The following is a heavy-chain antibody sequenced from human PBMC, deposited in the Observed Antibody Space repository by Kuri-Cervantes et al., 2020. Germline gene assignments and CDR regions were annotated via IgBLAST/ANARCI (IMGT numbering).Heavy chain of an antibody. CDR1: GGSFSGYY. V-gene: IGHV4-34*01. J-gene: IGHJ4*02. CDR3: ARAYLGLGKLDY. D-gene: IGHD7-27*01. CDR2: IYHSGST. Sequence: ESLKISCAVYGGSFSGYYWSWIRQPPGKGLEWIGEIYHSGSTNYNPSLKSRVTISVDTSKNQFSLKLSSVTAADTAVYYCARAYLGLGKLDYWGQGTLVTVSS.